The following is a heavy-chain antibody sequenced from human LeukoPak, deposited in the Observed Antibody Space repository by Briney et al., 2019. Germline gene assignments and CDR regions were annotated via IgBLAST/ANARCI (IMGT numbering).Heavy chain of an antibody. D-gene: IGHD1-1*01. CDR2: MCFSGNT. Sequence: SETLSLICTVPGGSISSSSYCCDWIRRPPGKGLEWIGSMCFSGNTYYNPSPKSRVTVSAETSKNQFSLRLSSVTVADTAVYFCARRRGYSEHLDYWGHGTLVTVSS. CDR3: ARRRGYSEHLDY. V-gene: IGHV4-39*01. CDR1: GGSISSSSYC. J-gene: IGHJ4*01.